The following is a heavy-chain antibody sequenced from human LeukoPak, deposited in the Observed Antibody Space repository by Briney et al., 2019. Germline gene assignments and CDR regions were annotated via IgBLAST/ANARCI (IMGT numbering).Heavy chain of an antibody. CDR2: MNPNSGNT. V-gene: IGHV1-8*01. D-gene: IGHD2-15*01. J-gene: IGHJ6*03. CDR1: GYTFTSYD. Sequence: ASVKVSFKASGYTFTSYDINWVRQTTGQGLEWMGWMNPNSGNTGYAQKFQGRVTMTRNTTITTAYMELSSLRSEDTAVYYCAVAAPFYYYYHMDVWGKGTTVTASS. CDR3: AVAAPFYYYYHMDV.